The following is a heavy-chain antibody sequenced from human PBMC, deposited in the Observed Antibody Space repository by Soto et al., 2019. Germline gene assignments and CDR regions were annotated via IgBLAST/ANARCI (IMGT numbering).Heavy chain of an antibody. Sequence: GASVKVSCKASGGPFSSYAISWVRQAPGQGLEWMGGIIPIFGTANYAQKFQGRVTITADKSTSTAYMELSSLRSEDTAVYYCARGVSSIQLWSDYYYYGMDVWGQGTTVTVSS. CDR1: GGPFSSYA. CDR3: ARGVSSIQLWSDYYYYGMDV. J-gene: IGHJ6*02. V-gene: IGHV1-69*06. D-gene: IGHD5-18*01. CDR2: IIPIFGTA.